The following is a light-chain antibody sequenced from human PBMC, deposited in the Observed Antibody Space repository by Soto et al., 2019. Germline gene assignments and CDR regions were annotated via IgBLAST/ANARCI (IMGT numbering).Light chain of an antibody. V-gene: IGKV3-20*01. Sequence: EIVLTQSPCTLSLSPGERATLSCRASQSVSSSILAWYQQKPGQAPTLLIYGASTRATGIPDRFSGSGSGTDFTLTISRLEPEDFAVYYCQQYGSSGTFGQGTKVDIK. CDR3: QQYGSSGT. J-gene: IGKJ1*01. CDR2: GAS. CDR1: QSVSSSI.